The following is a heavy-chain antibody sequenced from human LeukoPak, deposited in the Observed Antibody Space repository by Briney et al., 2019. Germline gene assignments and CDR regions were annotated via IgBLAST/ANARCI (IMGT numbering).Heavy chain of an antibody. CDR2: ISVSGTKT. J-gene: IGHJ4*02. V-gene: IGHV3-23*01. Sequence: GGSLRLSCAASGLTFTNYAMTWVRQAPGKGLECVSVISVSGTKTYYADSVKGRFTISRDNSKNTVYLQMNSLRVDDTAVYYCSKGHSDYGTGFDLWGRGTLVTVSS. CDR1: GLTFTNYA. D-gene: IGHD5-12*01. CDR3: SKGHSDYGTGFDL.